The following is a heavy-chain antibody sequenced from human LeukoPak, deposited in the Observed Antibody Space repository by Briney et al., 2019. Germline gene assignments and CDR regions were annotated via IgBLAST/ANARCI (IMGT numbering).Heavy chain of an antibody. CDR2: IYYSGST. J-gene: IGHJ3*02. Sequence: PSETLSLTCTVSGGSISSSSYYWGWIRQPPGKGLEWIGYIYYSGSTNYNPSLKSRVTISVDTSKNQFSLKLSSVTAADTAVYYCARDWPRYCSSTSCYPDAFDIWGQGTMVTVSS. CDR3: ARDWPRYCSSTSCYPDAFDI. V-gene: IGHV4-61*01. CDR1: GGSISSSSYY. D-gene: IGHD2-2*01.